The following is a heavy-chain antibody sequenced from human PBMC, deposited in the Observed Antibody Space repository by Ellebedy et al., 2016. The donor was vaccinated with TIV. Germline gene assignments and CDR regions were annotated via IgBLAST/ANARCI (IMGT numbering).Heavy chain of an antibody. CDR2: ISSNGGST. CDR1: GFTFSSYA. V-gene: IGHV3-64D*06. CDR3: VKGIGYYYYYGMDV. J-gene: IGHJ6*02. Sequence: GESLKISXSASGFTFSSYAMHWVRQAPGKGLEYVSAISSNGGSTYYADSVKGRFTISRDNSKNTLYLQMSSLRAEDTAVYYCVKGIGYYYYYGMDVWGQGTTVTVSS.